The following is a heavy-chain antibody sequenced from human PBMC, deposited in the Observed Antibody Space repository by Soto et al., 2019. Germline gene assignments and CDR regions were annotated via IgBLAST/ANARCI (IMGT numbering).Heavy chain of an antibody. V-gene: IGHV3-30*18. J-gene: IGHJ4*02. CDR2: ISYDGSNK. CDR3: ANLAPLWFGESYSSFDY. D-gene: IGHD3-10*01. Sequence: QVQLVESGGGVVQPGRSLRLSCAASGFTFSSYGMHWVRQTPGKGLEWVAVISYDGSNKYYADSVKGRFTISRDNSKNTLYLQMNSLRAEDTAVYYCANLAPLWFGESYSSFDYWGQGTLVTVSS. CDR1: GFTFSSYG.